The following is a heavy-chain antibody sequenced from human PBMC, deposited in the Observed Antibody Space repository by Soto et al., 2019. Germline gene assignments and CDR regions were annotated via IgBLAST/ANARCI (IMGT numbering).Heavy chain of an antibody. V-gene: IGHV5-51*01. CDR3: ARPLDINGYCYNY. Sequence: ESLKLSFKASGHSFANYCVAWVRQMPGKGLELMGIIYPGDSYTRYNPSFQGQVTISADKSISTAYLQWSSLKASDSAIYSWARPLDINGYCYNYWGQGTLVTVSS. D-gene: IGHD3-22*01. CDR1: GHSFANYC. J-gene: IGHJ4*02. CDR2: IYPGDSYT.